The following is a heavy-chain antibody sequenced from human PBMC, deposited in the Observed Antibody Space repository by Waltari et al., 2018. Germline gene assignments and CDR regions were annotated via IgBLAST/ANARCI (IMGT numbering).Heavy chain of an antibody. CDR3: ATKSLVDFDY. D-gene: IGHD6-13*01. J-gene: IGHJ4*02. CDR1: GYTFTDYY. Sequence: EVQLVQSGAEVKKPGATVKISCKVSGYTFTDYYMHWVQQAPGKGREWMGLGEPEDGEKRYAEKFQGRVTITADTSTDTADMELSSLRAEDTAVYYCATKSLVDFDYWGQGTLVTVSS. V-gene: IGHV1-69-2*01. CDR2: GEPEDGEK.